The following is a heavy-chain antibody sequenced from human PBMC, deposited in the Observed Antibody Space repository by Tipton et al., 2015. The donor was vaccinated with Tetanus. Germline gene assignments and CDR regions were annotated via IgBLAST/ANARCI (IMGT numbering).Heavy chain of an antibody. J-gene: IGHJ6*03. CDR3: ARAGEGGYDATMGFYYYYMDV. Sequence: TLSLTCTVSSASISTYSWTWIRQSPGKGLEWIAYLYFSGNTNYNPSLKTRVTMSPDTSKNQVSLRLNSVTAADTAVYYCARAGEGGYDATMGFYYYYMDVWGKGTTVTVSS. CDR1: SASISTYS. D-gene: IGHD5-12*01. CDR2: LYFSGNT. V-gene: IGHV4-59*01.